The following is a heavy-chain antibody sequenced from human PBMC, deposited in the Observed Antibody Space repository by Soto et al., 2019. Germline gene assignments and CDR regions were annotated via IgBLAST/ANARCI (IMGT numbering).Heavy chain of an antibody. Sequence: SETLSLTCAVVGDSLRGQSWNWIRQSPGKGLEWIGEIDQSGGTNYNPSLKSRAIISDDTSKNQFSLTLTSVTAADTAVYYCAREDGYGWSGESLDVWGKGTKVTVSS. CDR1: GDSLRGQS. CDR3: AREDGYGWSGESLDV. J-gene: IGHJ6*03. V-gene: IGHV4-34*01. CDR2: IDQSGGT. D-gene: IGHD6-19*01.